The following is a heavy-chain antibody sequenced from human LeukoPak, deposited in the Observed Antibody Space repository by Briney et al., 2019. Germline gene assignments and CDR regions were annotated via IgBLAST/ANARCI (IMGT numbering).Heavy chain of an antibody. D-gene: IGHD1-26*01. CDR2: IYYSGST. CDR1: GGSISSYY. V-gene: IGHV4-59*01. CDR3: ARGGGSYYRGGWFDP. Sequence: SETLSLTCTVSGGSISSYYWSWIRQPPGKGLEWIGYIYYSGSTNYNPSLKSQVTISVDTSKNQFSLKLSSVTAADTAVYYCARGGGSYYRGGWFDPWGQGTLVTVSP. J-gene: IGHJ5*02.